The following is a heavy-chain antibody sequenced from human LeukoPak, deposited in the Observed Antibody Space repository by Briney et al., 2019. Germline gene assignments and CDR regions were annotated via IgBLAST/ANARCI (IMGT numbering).Heavy chain of an antibody. V-gene: IGHV4-39*07. CDR1: GGSISSSSYY. J-gene: IGHJ5*02. CDR2: IYYSGST. Sequence: PSETLSLTCTVSGGSISSSSYYWGWIRQPPGKGLEWIGSIYYSGSTYYNPSLKSRVTISVDTSKNQFSLKLSSVTAADTAVYYCARGSGTTERYCTNGVCYTGFDPWGQGTLVTVSS. D-gene: IGHD2-8*01. CDR3: ARGSGTTERYCTNGVCYTGFDP.